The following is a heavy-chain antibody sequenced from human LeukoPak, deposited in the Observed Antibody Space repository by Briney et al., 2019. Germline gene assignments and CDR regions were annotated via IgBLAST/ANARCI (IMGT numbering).Heavy chain of an antibody. CDR3: AKVMPPGRIRFYSYYMDV. D-gene: IGHD2-15*01. CDR1: GFTFSSYA. Sequence: GRSLRLSCAASGFTFSSYAMHWVRQAPGKGLEWVAVISYDGSNKYYADSVKGRFTISRDNSKNTLSLQMNGLRVEDTAVYYCAKVMPPGRIRFYSYYMDVWGKGTTVTVS. J-gene: IGHJ6*03. V-gene: IGHV3-30-3*01. CDR2: ISYDGSNK.